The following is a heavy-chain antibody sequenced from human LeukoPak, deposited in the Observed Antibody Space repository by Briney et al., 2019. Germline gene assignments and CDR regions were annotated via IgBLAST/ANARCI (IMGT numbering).Heavy chain of an antibody. D-gene: IGHD3-16*01. CDR1: GFTFSSYD. CDR2: IRYDGSNK. CDR3: AKDGAGRHYFDY. V-gene: IGHV3-30*02. J-gene: IGHJ4*02. Sequence: GGSLRLSCAASGFTFSSYDMHWVRQAPGKGLEWVAFIRYDGSNKYYADSVKGRFTISRDNPKNTVYLQMNSLRDEDTAAYYCAKDGAGRHYFDYWGQGTLVTVYS.